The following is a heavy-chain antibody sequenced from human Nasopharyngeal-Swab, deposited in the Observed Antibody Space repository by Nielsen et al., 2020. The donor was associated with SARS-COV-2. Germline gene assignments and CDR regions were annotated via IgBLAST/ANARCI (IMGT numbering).Heavy chain of an antibody. D-gene: IGHD3-22*01. CDR3: ARPTGGVAYYDSSGYPSYFDY. V-gene: IGHV5-51*01. J-gene: IGHJ4*02. Sequence: GESLKISCKGSGYSFTSYWIGWVRQMPGKGLECMGIIYPGDSDTRYSPSFQGQVTISADKSISTAYLQWSSLKASDTAMYYCARPTGGVAYYDSSGYPSYFDYWGQGTLVTVSS. CDR1: GYSFTSYW. CDR2: IYPGDSDT.